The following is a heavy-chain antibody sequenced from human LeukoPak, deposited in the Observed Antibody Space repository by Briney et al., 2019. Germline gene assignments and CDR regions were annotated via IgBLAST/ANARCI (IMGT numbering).Heavy chain of an antibody. D-gene: IGHD3-22*01. Sequence: PGGSLRLSCAASGFTFSSYSMNWVRQAPGKGLEWVSSISSSSSYIYYADSVKGRFTISRDNAKNSLYLQMNSLRAEDTAVYYCARGDYDSSGNPQGDWFDPWGQGTLVTVSS. CDR1: GFTFSSYS. J-gene: IGHJ5*02. V-gene: IGHV3-21*04. CDR2: ISSSSSYI. CDR3: ARGDYDSSGNPQGDWFDP.